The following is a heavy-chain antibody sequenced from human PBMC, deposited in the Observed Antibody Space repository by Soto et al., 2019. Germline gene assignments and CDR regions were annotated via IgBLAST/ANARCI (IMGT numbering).Heavy chain of an antibody. J-gene: IGHJ5*02. V-gene: IGHV1-2*02. CDR1: GYTFTGYY. D-gene: IGHD3-3*01. CDR3: ARRGEGYYDFLSGYYWFDP. Sequence: QVQLVQSGAEVKKPGASVKVSCKASGYTFTGYYMHWVRQAPGQGLEWMGWINPNSGGTNYAQKVQGRVTMTRDTSISTAYMELSRLRSDDTAVYYCARRGEGYYDFLSGYYWFDPWGQGTLVTVSS. CDR2: INPNSGGT.